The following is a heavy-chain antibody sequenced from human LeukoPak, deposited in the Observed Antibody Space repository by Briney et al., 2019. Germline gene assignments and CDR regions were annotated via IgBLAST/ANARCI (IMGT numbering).Heavy chain of an antibody. CDR1: GFTFSSYG. J-gene: IGHJ4*02. CDR3: AKGGYDILTGQPPSFDY. Sequence: PGRSLRLSCAASGFTFSSYGMHWVRQAPGKGLEWVAVISYDGSNKYYADSVKGRFTISRDNSKNTLYLQMNSLRAEDTAVYYCAKGGYDILTGQPPSFDYWGQGTLVTASS. V-gene: IGHV3-30*18. D-gene: IGHD3-9*01. CDR2: ISYDGSNK.